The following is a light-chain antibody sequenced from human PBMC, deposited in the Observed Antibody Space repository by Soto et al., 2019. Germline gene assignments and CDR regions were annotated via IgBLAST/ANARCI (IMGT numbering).Light chain of an antibody. CDR1: QSVSSN. Sequence: EIVMTQSPATLSVSPGERATLSCRASQSVSSNLAWYQQKPGQAPRLLIYGASTRATGIPARFSGSGSGTEFPLTISSLQSEDFAVYYCRQYNNWPPAWTFGRGTAVEIK. CDR3: RQYNNWPPAWT. J-gene: IGKJ1*01. V-gene: IGKV3-15*01. CDR2: GAS.